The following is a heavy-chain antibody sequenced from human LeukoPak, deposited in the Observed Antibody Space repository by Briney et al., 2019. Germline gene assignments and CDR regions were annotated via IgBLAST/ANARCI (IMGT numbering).Heavy chain of an antibody. CDR3: ARGGSRYFHN. CDR2: IYSGGST. CDR1: RFTVSSNY. V-gene: IGHV3-66*01. D-gene: IGHD3-10*01. Sequence: PGGSLRLSCAASRFTVSSNYMSWVRQAPGKGLEWVSVIYSGGSTYYADSMKGRFTISRDNSKNTLFLQMNSLRAEDTAVYYCARGGSRYFHNGGQGTLVTVST. J-gene: IGHJ4*02.